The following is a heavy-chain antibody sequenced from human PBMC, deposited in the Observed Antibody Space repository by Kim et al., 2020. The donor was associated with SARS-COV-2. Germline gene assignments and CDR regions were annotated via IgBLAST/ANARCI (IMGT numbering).Heavy chain of an antibody. Sequence: SETLSLTCTVSGDSISSSSWSWIRQTAGKGLEWMGRVFPDGSPGYRPSLKSRISMSVDTSKNQCPMELRSVTAADTAAYFCAGGIYGLLNGHIFDMWGQG. V-gene: IGHV4-4*07. D-gene: IGHD2-21*01. CDR1: GDSISSSS. J-gene: IGHJ3*02. CDR2: VFPDGSP. CDR3: AGGIYGLLNGHIFDM.